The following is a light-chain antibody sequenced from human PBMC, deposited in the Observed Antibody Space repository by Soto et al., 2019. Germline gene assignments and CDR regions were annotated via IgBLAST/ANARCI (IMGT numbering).Light chain of an antibody. V-gene: IGKV3-20*01. Sequence: EIVLTQSPGTLSLSPGERATLSCRASQSASGRYLAWYQQKPGQAPRLLIEGASSRAAGIPDRFSGSESGPDFTLTISRVEPEDFAVYYCQQYESSPHNFGPGTRVEI. CDR2: GAS. CDR3: QQYESSPHN. J-gene: IGKJ3*01. CDR1: QSASGRY.